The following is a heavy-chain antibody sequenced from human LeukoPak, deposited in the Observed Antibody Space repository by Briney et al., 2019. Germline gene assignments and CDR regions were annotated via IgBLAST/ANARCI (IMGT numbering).Heavy chain of an antibody. CDR3: ATTPVDSSSWYGD. V-gene: IGHV3-23*01. J-gene: IGHJ4*02. CDR1: GFTFSSYS. CDR2: ISGSGGST. D-gene: IGHD6-13*01. Sequence: PGGSLRLSCAASGFTFSSYSMDWVRQAPGKGLEWVSAISGSGGSTYYADSVKGRFTISRDNSKNTPYLQMNSLRAEDTAVYYCATTPVDSSSWYGDWGQGTLVTVSS.